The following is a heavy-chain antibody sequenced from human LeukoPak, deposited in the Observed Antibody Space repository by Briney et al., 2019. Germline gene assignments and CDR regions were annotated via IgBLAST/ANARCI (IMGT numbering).Heavy chain of an antibody. CDR2: FDPEDGET. CDR1: GYTLTELS. D-gene: IGHD3-22*01. V-gene: IGHV1-24*01. Sequence: ASVKVSCKVSGYTLTELSMHWVRQAPGKGLEWMGGFDPEDGETIYAQKFQGRVTMTEDTSTDTAYMELSSLRSEDTAVYYCARATYDSRTFDPWGQGTLVTVSS. J-gene: IGHJ5*02. CDR3: ARATYDSRTFDP.